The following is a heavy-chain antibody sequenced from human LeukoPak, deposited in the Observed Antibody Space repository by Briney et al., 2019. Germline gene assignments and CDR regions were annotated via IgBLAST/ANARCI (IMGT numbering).Heavy chain of an antibody. J-gene: IGHJ6*03. CDR1: GFTFSSYA. CDR2: ISGSGGST. D-gene: IGHD4-17*01. V-gene: IGHV3-23*01. CDR3: AKSALRSYYYYYYMDV. Sequence: GGSLRLSCAASGFTFSSYAMSWVRQAPGKGLEWVSAISGSGGSTYYADSVKGRFTISRDNSKNTLYLQMNSLRAEDTAVYYCAKSALRSYYYYYYMDVWGKGTTVTVSS.